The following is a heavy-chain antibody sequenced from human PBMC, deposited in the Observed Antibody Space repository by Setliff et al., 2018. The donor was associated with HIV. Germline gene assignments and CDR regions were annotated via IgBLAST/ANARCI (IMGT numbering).Heavy chain of an antibody. CDR3: ERDRTTVTTSGFDP. CDR1: GVSISSSGYF. Sequence: PSETLSLTCSVSGVSISSSGYFWGWIRQSPGEGLEWLGSVYSGTTYYNPSLNGRVTISVDTSKNQFSLNLHSETAADTAVYYCERDRTTVTTSGFDPWGQGTLVTVSS. CDR2: VYSGTT. V-gene: IGHV4-39*02. J-gene: IGHJ5*02. D-gene: IGHD4-17*01.